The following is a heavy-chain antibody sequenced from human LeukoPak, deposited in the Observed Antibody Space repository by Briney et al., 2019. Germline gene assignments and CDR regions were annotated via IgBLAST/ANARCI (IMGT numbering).Heavy chain of an antibody. CDR1: GFTFSGDW. V-gene: IGHV3-74*01. D-gene: IGHD3-22*01. J-gene: IGHJ4*02. Sequence: SGGSLRLSCAVSGFTFSGDWLHWVRQAPGKGLAWVARINIDGSSASYADSVKGRFTISRDNAKNTLYLQMNSLRAEDTAVYYCARSLLYYYDTSGPENWGQGSLVTVSS. CDR3: ARSLLYYYDTSGPEN. CDR2: INIDGSSA.